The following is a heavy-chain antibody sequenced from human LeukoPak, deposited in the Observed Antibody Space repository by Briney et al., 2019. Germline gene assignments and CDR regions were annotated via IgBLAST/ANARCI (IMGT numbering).Heavy chain of an antibody. CDR3: ATRPSMVPRGWDYDYYYGMDV. Sequence: ASVKVSCKVSGYTLTELSMHWVRQAPGKGLEWMGGFDPEDGETIYAQKFQGRVTMTEDTSTDTAYMELSSLRSEDTAVYYCATRPSMVPRGWDYDYYYGMDVWGQGTTVTVSS. CDR1: GYTLTELS. J-gene: IGHJ6*02. V-gene: IGHV1-24*01. CDR2: FDPEDGET. D-gene: IGHD4/OR15-4a*01.